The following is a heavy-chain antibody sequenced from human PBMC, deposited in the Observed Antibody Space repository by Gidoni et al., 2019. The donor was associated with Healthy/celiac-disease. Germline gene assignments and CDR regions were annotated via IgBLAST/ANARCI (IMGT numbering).Heavy chain of an antibody. CDR2: ISYDGSNK. CDR3: AREAAAGHPDY. CDR1: GFTFSSYA. Sequence: QVQLVESGGGVVQPGRSLRLSCAASGFTFSSYAMHWVRQAPGKGLEWVAVISYDGSNKYYADSVKGRFTISRDNSKNTLYLQMNSLRAEDTAVYYCAREAAAGHPDYWGQGTLVTVSS. J-gene: IGHJ4*02. V-gene: IGHV3-30*04. D-gene: IGHD6-13*01.